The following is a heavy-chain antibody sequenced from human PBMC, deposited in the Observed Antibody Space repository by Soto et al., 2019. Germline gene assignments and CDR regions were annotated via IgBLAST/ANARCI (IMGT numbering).Heavy chain of an antibody. Sequence: ASVKVSCKAPGGTFSSYAISWVRQAPGQGLEWMGGIIPIFGTANYAQKFQGRVTITADESTSTAYMELSSLRSEDTAVYYCATGYYYDSSGPLDAFDLWGQGTMVTVSS. D-gene: IGHD3-22*01. CDR2: IIPIFGTA. CDR3: ATGYYYDSSGPLDAFDL. V-gene: IGHV1-69*13. CDR1: GGTFSSYA. J-gene: IGHJ3*01.